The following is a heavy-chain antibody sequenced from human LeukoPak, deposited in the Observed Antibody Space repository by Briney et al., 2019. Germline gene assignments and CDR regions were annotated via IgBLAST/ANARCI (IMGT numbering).Heavy chain of an antibody. D-gene: IGHD3-22*01. CDR2: IYPGDSDI. V-gene: IGHV5-51*01. J-gene: IGHJ3*02. CDR3: GRREYYYDSGGYQTNSFDI. CDR1: GYSFTSYW. Sequence: GESLKISCNGSGYSFTSYWIGWVRQMPGKGLGWMGIIYPGDSDIRYSPSFQGQVNISAGKSISTTFFPWNSLKCCNTARFLCGRREYYYDSGGYQTNSFDIWGQGTMVTVSS.